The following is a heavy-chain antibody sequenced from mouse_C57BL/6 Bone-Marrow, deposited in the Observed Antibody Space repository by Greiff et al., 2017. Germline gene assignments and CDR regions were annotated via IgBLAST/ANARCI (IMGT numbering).Heavy chain of an antibody. Sequence: EVQRVQSGGGLVKPGGSLKLSCAASGFTFSDYGMHWVRQAPEKGLEWVAYISSGSSTIYYANTVKSRFTISRDNAKNTLFLHMTSLRSEDTAMYYCARRNDYGFAYWDQGTLVTVSA. CDR1: GFTFSDYG. V-gene: IGHV5-17*01. CDR2: ISSGSSTI. J-gene: IGHJ3*01. CDR3: ARRNDYGFAY. D-gene: IGHD2-4*01.